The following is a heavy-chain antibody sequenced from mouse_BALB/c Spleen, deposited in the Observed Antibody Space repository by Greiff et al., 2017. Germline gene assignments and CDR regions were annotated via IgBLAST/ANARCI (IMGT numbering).Heavy chain of an antibody. V-gene: IGHV14-3*02. D-gene: IGHD4-1*01. J-gene: IGHJ2*01. CDR1: GFNIKDTY. CDR2: IDPANGNT. Sequence: DVKLQESGAELVKPGASVKLSCTASGFNIKDTYMHWVKQRPEQGLEWIGRIDPANGNTKYDPKFQGKATITADTSSNTAYLQLSSLTSEDTAVYYCAPNWDGGFDYWGQGTTLTVSS. CDR3: APNWDGGFDY.